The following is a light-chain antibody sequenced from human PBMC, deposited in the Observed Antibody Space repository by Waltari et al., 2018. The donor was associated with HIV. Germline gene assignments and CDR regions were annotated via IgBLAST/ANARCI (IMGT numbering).Light chain of an antibody. CDR3: SSYGDNIRVL. CDR2: EAS. CDR1: SRDLWAYAP. Sequence: QSALTPPPSASGSLGQSATIPSPGSSRDLWAYAPASWFQQHPTNAPKLLLYEASKRPSGVPDRFSGSRSGETAFLSVSGLQPDDTAGYFCSSYGDNIRVLFGGGTNLTVL. V-gene: IGLV2-8*01. J-gene: IGLJ2*01.